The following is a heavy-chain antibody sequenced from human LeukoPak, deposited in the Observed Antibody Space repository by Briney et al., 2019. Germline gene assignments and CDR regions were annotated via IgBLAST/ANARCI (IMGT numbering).Heavy chain of an antibody. J-gene: IGHJ6*03. D-gene: IGHD2-15*01. CDR2: IIPIFGTA. CDR1: GGTFSSYA. Sequence: ASVKVSCKASGGTFSSYAISWVRQAPGQGLEWMGGIIPIFGTATYAQTFQGRVTITADKSTSTAYMELSSLRSGDTAVYYCARGYCSGGSCYQLKYYYYYYMDVWGKGTTVTVSS. V-gene: IGHV1-69*06. CDR3: ARGYCSGGSCYQLKYYYYYYMDV.